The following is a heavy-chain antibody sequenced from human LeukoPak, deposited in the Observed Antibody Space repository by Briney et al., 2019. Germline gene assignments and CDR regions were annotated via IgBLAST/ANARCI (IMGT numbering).Heavy chain of an antibody. V-gene: IGHV4-39*01. CDR3: ARVSPQLVPGY. CDR1: GGSISSSNYY. J-gene: IGHJ4*02. D-gene: IGHD6-13*01. CDR2: IYYRGST. Sequence: SETLSLTCTVSGGSISSSNYYWGWIRQPPGKGLEWIGSIYYRGSTYYNPSLKSRVTISVDTSKNQFSLKLSSVTAADTAVYYCARVSPQLVPGYWGQGTLVTVSS.